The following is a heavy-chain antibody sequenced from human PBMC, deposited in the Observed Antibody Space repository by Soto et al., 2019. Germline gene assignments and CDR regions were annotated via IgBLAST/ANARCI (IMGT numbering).Heavy chain of an antibody. Sequence: EVQLVESGGGLVKPGGSLRLSCAASGFTFSNAWMSWVRQAPGKGLEWVGRIKSKTDGGTTDYAAPVKGRFTISRDDSKNTLYLQMNSLKTEDTAVYYCTTVEGVSIQGNYYYYMDVWGKGTTVTVSS. V-gene: IGHV3-15*01. J-gene: IGHJ6*03. D-gene: IGHD1-1*01. CDR3: TTVEGVSIQGNYYYYMDV. CDR1: GFTFSNAW. CDR2: IKSKTDGGTT.